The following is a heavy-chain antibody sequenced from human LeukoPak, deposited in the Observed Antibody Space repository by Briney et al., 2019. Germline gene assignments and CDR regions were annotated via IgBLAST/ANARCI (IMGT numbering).Heavy chain of an antibody. CDR1: GASMNSYY. V-gene: IGHV4-59*08. CDR3: ARQPYMSGAYYFDY. Sequence: SETLSLTCTVSGASMNSYYWSWIRQPPGKGVEWIAYIFYSGHTNYNPSLKSRVTISVDTSKNPFSLKLGSVTAADTAVYYCARQPYMSGAYYFDYWGQGTLVTVSS. J-gene: IGHJ4*02. D-gene: IGHD1-26*01. CDR2: IFYSGHT.